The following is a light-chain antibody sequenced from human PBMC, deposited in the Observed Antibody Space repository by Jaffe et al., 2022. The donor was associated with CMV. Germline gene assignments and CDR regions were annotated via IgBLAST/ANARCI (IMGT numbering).Light chain of an antibody. CDR1: SSNIGSNT. J-gene: IGLJ3*02. CDR2: NDH. CDR3: AAWDDNVYGWV. V-gene: IGLV1-44*01. Sequence: QSVVTQPPSASGTPGQRVIISCSGSSSNIGSNTAHWYQQVPGTAPKLLIYNDHQRPSGVPDRFSGSRSGTSASLAISGLQSEDEAHYYCAAWDDNVYGWVFGGGTKVTV.